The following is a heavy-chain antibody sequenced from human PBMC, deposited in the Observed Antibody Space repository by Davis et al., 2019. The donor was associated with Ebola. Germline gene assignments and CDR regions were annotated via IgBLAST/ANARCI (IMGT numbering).Heavy chain of an antibody. D-gene: IGHD3-16*02. CDR3: ARGRTGDYVWGSYRQGYYYMDV. V-gene: IGHV3-30-3*01. CDR2: ISYDGSNK. J-gene: IGHJ6*03. CDR1: GFTFSSYA. Sequence: PGGSLRLSCAASGFTFSSYAMHWVRQAPGKGLEWVAVISYDGSNKYYADSVKGRFTISRDNSKNTLYLQMNSLRAEDTAVYYCARGRTGDYVWGSYRQGYYYMDVWGKGTTVTVSS.